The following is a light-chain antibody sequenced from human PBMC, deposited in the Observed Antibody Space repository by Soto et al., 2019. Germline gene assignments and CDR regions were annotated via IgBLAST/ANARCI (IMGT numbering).Light chain of an antibody. J-gene: IGLJ2*01. Sequence: QSALTQPASVSGSPGQSITISCTGTSSDVGAYNYVSWYQQHPGKAPKLLIYDVNTGPSGDSNRFSGSKSGNTASLTISRLQAEDEADYYCTSWRTSTTMKFGGGTKVTVL. CDR1: SSDVGAYNY. V-gene: IGLV2-14*01. CDR2: DVN. CDR3: TSWRTSTTMK.